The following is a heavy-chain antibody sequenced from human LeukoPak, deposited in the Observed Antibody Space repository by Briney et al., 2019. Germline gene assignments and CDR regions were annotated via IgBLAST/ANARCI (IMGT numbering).Heavy chain of an antibody. CDR2: IYYSGST. Sequence: PSETLSLTCTVSGASTSAYYWIWIRQPPGKGLEWIGYIYYSGSTNYNPSLKSRVTISVDTSKNQFSLKLSSVTAADTAVYYCAREGRSDYYDSSGYPPSFDYWGQGTLVTVSS. CDR3: AREGRSDYYDSSGYPPSFDY. V-gene: IGHV4-59*01. D-gene: IGHD3-22*01. J-gene: IGHJ4*02. CDR1: GASTSAYY.